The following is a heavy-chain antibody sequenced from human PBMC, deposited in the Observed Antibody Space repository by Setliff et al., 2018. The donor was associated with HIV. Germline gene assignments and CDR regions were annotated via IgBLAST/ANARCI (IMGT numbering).Heavy chain of an antibody. CDR1: GGSIGSYY. Sequence: SETLSLTCTVSGGSIGSYYWSWIRQPPGKGLEWIGYIYTSGSTNYNPSLKSRVTISVDTSKNQFSLKLSSVTAADTAVYYCARGLVVAATMYYFDYWGQGTLVTVSS. D-gene: IGHD2-15*01. V-gene: IGHV4-4*08. CDR2: IYTSGST. J-gene: IGHJ4*02. CDR3: ARGLVVAATMYYFDY.